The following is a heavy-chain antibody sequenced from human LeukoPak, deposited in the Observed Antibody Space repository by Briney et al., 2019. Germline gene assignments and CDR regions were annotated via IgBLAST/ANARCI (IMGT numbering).Heavy chain of an antibody. CDR2: ITPSGGST. Sequence: ASVKVSCKASGYTFTSYYMHWGRQPLGKGLEGRGIITPSGGSTSYAQKFQGRVTMTRDTSTSTVYMELSSLRSEDTAVYYCARDPRPRIIAAVASRNVFDPWGQGTLVTVSS. CDR3: ARDPRPRIIAAVASRNVFDP. J-gene: IGHJ5*02. D-gene: IGHD6-13*01. V-gene: IGHV1-46*01. CDR1: GYTFTSYY.